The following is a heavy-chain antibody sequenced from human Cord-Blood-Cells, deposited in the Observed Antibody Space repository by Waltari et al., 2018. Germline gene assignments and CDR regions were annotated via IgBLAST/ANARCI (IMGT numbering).Heavy chain of an antibody. CDR1: GGKLSSYA. V-gene: IGHV1-69*01. CDR3: AFHRRAARPVIPFDAFDI. Sequence: VQLVQSGAEGKKRGGVVKGTCTVGGGKLSSYAISWVRQAPGTGLEWMGGIIPIFGTANYAQKFQGRVTITADESTSTAYMELSSLRSEDTAVYYCAFHRRAARPVIPFDAFDIWGQGTMVTVSS. J-gene: IGHJ3*02. D-gene: IGHD6-6*01. CDR2: IIPIFGTA.